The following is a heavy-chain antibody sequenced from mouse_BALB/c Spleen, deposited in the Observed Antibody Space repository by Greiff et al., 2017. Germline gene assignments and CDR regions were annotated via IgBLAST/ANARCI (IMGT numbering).Heavy chain of an antibody. V-gene: IGHV5-17*02. CDR3: AREGYGNFFAY. CDR1: GFTFSSFG. Sequence: EVHLVESGGGLVQPGGSRKLSCAASGFTFSSFGMHWVRQAPEKGLEWVAYISSGSSTIYYADTVKGRFTISRDNPKNTLFLQMTSLRSEDTAMYYCAREGYGNFFAYWGQGTLVTVSA. CDR2: ISSGSSTI. J-gene: IGHJ3*01. D-gene: IGHD2-1*01.